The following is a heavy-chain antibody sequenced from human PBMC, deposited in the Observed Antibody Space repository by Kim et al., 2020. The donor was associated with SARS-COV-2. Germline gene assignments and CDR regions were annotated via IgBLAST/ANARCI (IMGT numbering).Heavy chain of an antibody. J-gene: IGHJ4*02. CDR1: GFTFKTYA. CDR3: TKVMSSWTRCFDY. CDR2: ISGSGGTT. D-gene: IGHD6-13*01. V-gene: IGHV3-23*01. Sequence: GGSLRLSCEASGFTFKTYAMTWVRQAPGKGLEWVSTISGSGGTTNYADSVKGRFTISRDNSKNTLFLQMHSLRAEDTAVYYCTKVMSSWTRCFDYRGQGT.